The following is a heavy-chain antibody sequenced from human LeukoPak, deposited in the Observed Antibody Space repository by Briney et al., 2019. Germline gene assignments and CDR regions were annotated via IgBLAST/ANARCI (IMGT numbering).Heavy chain of an antibody. V-gene: IGHV3-30*03. J-gene: IGHJ3*02. CDR2: ISYDGGVE. Sequence: GTSLRLSCAVSGFIFSTYGMHWVRQAPGKGLEWVALISYDGGVEYYADSVKGRFTISRDNSKDTLYLQMNSLRTEDTAVYYCATEYALDAFDIWGQGTMVTVSS. D-gene: IGHD2-2*01. CDR1: GFIFSTYG. CDR3: ATEYALDAFDI.